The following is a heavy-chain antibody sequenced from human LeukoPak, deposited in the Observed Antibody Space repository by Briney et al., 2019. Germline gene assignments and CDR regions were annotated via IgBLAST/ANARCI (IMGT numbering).Heavy chain of an antibody. CDR1: GGTFISYA. J-gene: IGHJ5*02. CDR2: IIPIFGTA. CDR3: ARGYCSSTSCYTWLWFDP. V-gene: IGHV1-69*05. D-gene: IGHD2-2*02. Sequence: SVKVSCKASGGTFISYAISWVRQAPGQGLEWMGGIIPIFGTANYAQKFQGRVTITTDESTSTAYMELSSLRSEDTAVYYCARGYCSSTSCYTWLWFDPWGQGTLVTVSS.